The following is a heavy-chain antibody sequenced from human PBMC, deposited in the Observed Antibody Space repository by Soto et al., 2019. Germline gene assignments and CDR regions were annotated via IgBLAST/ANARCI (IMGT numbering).Heavy chain of an antibody. CDR1: SGSISSTSYY. Sequence: PPQTLSLTCTVSSGSISSTSYYWAWIRQPPGKGREGIGGIYDDGTTHYTEYLRSRVSRSVDTSKDQFSLKLNSVTAADTAVYFYATQGRHPKILLVKHYAADFWGQGTAVSASS. V-gene: IGHV4-39*01. CDR2: IYDDGTT. D-gene: IGHD2-15*01. CDR3: ATQGRHPKILLVKHYAADF. J-gene: IGHJ6*02.